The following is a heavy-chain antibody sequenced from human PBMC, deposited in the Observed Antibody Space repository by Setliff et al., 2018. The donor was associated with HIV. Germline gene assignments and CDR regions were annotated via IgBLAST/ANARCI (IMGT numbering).Heavy chain of an antibody. Sequence: GASVKVSCKASGGTFSTYTISWVRQAPGQGLEWMGGIIPMFGTANYAQKFQGRVTITADESTSTAYMELSSLRSEDTAVYYCARDSFGGEFTYYYYGMDVWGQGTTVTVSS. CDR2: IIPMFGTA. V-gene: IGHV1-69*13. CDR1: GGTFSTYT. J-gene: IGHJ6*02. CDR3: ARDSFGGEFTYYYYGMDV. D-gene: IGHD3-10*01.